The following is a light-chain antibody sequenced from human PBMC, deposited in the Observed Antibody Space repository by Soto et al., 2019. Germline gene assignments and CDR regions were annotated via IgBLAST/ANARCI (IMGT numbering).Light chain of an antibody. Sequence: ASVGDRVTITCRASQSISSWLAWYQQKPGKAPKLLIYDASSLESGVPSRFSGSGSGTEFTLTISSLQPDDFATYYCQQYNSFLFTFGPGTKVDIK. CDR1: QSISSW. CDR2: DAS. J-gene: IGKJ3*01. V-gene: IGKV1-5*01. CDR3: QQYNSFLFT.